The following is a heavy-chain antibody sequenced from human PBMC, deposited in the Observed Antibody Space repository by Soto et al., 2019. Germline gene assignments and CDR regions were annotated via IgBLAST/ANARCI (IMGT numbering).Heavy chain of an antibody. CDR1: GYSFTSYR. Sequence: GESLKISCKGSGYSFTSYRIGWFRQMPGKGLERMGIIYPGDSDTRYSPSFQGQVTISADKSISTAYLQWSSLKASDTAMYYCATRPLTGTTEIFDYWGQGTLVTVSS. J-gene: IGHJ4*02. V-gene: IGHV5-51*01. CDR3: ATRPLTGTTEIFDY. CDR2: IYPGDSDT. D-gene: IGHD1-1*01.